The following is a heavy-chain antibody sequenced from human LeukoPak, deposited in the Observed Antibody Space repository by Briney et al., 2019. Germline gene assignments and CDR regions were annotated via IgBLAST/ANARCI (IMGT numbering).Heavy chain of an antibody. D-gene: IGHD4-17*01. CDR3: ARDPTTVTKGLDI. CDR1: GXXFSSHY. CDR2: ISYIAST. J-gene: IGHJ3*02. Sequence: SEXXXXXXTVXGXXFSSHYWSWIRQPPGKGLEWIGCISYIASTNYNPSLKSRVTISVDTSKKQFSLKLSSVTAADTAVYYCARDPTTVTKGLDIWGQGTMVTVSS. V-gene: IGHV4-59*11.